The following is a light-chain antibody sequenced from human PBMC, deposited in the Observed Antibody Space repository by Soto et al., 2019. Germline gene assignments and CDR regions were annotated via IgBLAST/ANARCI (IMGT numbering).Light chain of an antibody. CDR1: QSVSSSY. CDR3: HQYGSSSWT. Sequence: EIVLTQSPGTLSLSPGERATLSCRASQSVSSSYLAWYQQKPGQAPRLLIYGGSSRATGIPDRFSGSGSGTDFTLTISRLEAEDFAVYYCHQYGSSSWTFGQGTKVEIK. V-gene: IGKV3-20*01. CDR2: GGS. J-gene: IGKJ1*01.